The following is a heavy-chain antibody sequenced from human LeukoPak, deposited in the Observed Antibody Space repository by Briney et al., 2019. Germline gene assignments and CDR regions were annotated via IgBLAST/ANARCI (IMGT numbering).Heavy chain of an antibody. CDR3: ARDNVGVDGAFDI. J-gene: IGHJ3*02. CDR1: GFTFSSYS. Sequence: KSGGSLRLSCAASGFTFSSYSMNWVRQAPGKGLEWVSSISSSSSYIYYADSVKGRFTISRDNAKNSLYLQMNSLRAEDTAVYYCARDNVGVDGAFDIWGQGTMVTVSS. D-gene: IGHD1-26*01. V-gene: IGHV3-21*01. CDR2: ISSSSSYI.